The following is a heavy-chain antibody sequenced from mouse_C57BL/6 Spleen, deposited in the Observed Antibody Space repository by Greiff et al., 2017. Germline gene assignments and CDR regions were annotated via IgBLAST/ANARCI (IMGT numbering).Heavy chain of an antibody. CDR1: GYSITSGYY. V-gene: IGHV3-6*01. J-gene: IGHJ2*01. CDR2: ISYDGSN. Sequence: EVQLVESGPGLVKPSQSLSLTCSVTGYSITSGYYWNWIRQFPGNKLEWMGYISYDGSNNYNPSLKNRISITRDTSKNQFFLKLNSVTTEDTATYYCAREGLPYYIDYWGQGTTLTVSS. CDR3: AREGLPYYIDY. D-gene: IGHD2-4*01.